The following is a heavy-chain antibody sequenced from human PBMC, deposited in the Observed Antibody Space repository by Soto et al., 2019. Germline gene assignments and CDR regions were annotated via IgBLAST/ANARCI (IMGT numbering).Heavy chain of an antibody. CDR1: GFTFSSYG. CDR2: IWYDGSNK. V-gene: IGHV3-33*01. D-gene: IGHD6-19*01. Sequence: QVQLVESGGGVVQPGRSLRLSCAASGFTFSSYGMHWVRQAPGKGLEWVAVIWYDGSNKYYADSVKGRFTISRDNSKNTLYLQMNGLRAEDTAVYYCARDSGAVAGTWAEYFQHWGQGTLVTVSS. J-gene: IGHJ1*01. CDR3: ARDSGAVAGTWAEYFQH.